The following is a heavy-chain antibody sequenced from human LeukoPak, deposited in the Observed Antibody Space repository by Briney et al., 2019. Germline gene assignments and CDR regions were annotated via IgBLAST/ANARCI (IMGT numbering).Heavy chain of an antibody. V-gene: IGHV3-48*03. CDR2: ISSSGSAI. D-gene: IGHD3-10*01. CDR1: GFTFSSYE. Sequence: PGGSLRLSCAASGFTFSSYEMNWVRQAPGKGLEWVSYISSSGSAIYYADSVKGRFTISRDNAKNSLYLQMNSLRAEDTAVYYCARGVRGSGSYYNWGPDHLYNWFDPWGQGTLVTVSS. CDR3: ARGVRGSGSYYNWGPDHLYNWFDP. J-gene: IGHJ5*02.